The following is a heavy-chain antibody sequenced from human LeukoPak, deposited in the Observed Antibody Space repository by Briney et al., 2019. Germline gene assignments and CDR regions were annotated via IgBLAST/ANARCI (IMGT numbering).Heavy chain of an antibody. V-gene: IGHV4-59*08. CDR1: GGAISDYS. CDR2: IHYTGSS. Sequence: SETLSLTCTVSGGAISDYSWSWIRQAPGRGLQWIACIHYTGSSTQNPSLKSRVTMSEDTSKNKFSLKLTSVTAADTAVYYCARHVDIVDPAAFEIWGQGTMVTVSS. CDR3: ARHVDIVDPAAFEI. J-gene: IGHJ3*02. D-gene: IGHD2-15*01.